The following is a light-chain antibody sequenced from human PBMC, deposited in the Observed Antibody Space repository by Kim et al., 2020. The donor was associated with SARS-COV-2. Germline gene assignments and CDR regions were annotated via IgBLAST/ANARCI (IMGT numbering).Light chain of an antibody. V-gene: IGKV3-20*01. CDR3: QQFGSSPLYS. CDR2: RAS. Sequence: SPGDRATLSCRASQSIDTKPLGWYQQKPGQAPRLLIYRASNRATGIPDRFSGSGSGTDFTLTINRLEPEDFAVYYCQQFGSSPLYSFGQGTKLEI. J-gene: IGKJ2*03. CDR1: QSIDTKP.